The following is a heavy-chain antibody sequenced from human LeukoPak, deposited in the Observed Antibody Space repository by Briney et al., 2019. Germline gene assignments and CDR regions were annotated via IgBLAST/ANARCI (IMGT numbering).Heavy chain of an antibody. J-gene: IGHJ6*02. D-gene: IGHD3-22*01. V-gene: IGHV3-48*03. Sequence: GRSLRLSCAASGFTFSSYEMNWVRQAPGKGLEWVSYISSSGSTVYYADSVKGRFTISRDNAKNSLYLRMNSLRAEDTAVYYCARDDRSYYYYGMDVWGQGTTVTVSS. CDR2: ISSSGSTV. CDR3: ARDDRSYYYYGMDV. CDR1: GFTFSSYE.